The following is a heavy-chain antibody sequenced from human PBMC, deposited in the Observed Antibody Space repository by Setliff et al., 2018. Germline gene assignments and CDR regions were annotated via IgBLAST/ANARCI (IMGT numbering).Heavy chain of an antibody. D-gene: IGHD5-12*01. CDR1: GYTFTSYD. CDR3: ASKGGYDFPHYFDY. CDR2: MNPNSGNT. J-gene: IGHJ4*02. Sequence: ASVKVSCKASGYTFTSYDINWVRQATGQGLEWMGWMNPNSGNTGYAQKFQGRVTITRDTSTSTAYMELSSLRSEDTAVYYCASKGGYDFPHYFDYWGQGTLVTVSS. V-gene: IGHV1-8*01.